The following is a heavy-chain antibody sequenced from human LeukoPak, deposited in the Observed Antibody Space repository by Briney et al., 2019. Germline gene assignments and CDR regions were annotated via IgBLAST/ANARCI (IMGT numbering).Heavy chain of an antibody. D-gene: IGHD2-8*02. J-gene: IGHJ6*03. CDR1: GGSISSGSYY. V-gene: IGHV4-61*02. Sequence: SETLSLTCTVSGGSISSGSYYWSWIRQPAGKGLEWIGRIYTSGSTNYNPSLKSRVTISVDTSKNQFSLKLSSVTAADTAVYYCARDYTGSYNYYYMDVWGKGTTVTVSS. CDR2: IYTSGST. CDR3: ARDYTGSYNYYYMDV.